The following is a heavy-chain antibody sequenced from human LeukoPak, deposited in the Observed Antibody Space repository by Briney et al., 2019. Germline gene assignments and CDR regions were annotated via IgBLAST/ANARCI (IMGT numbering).Heavy chain of an antibody. Sequence: SVKVSCKASGGTFSSFVISWVRQAPGQGLEWMGEIIPIFGTPNYAQKFQGRVTITADESTSTAYMELSSLRSEDTAVYYCARRFAVDWFDYWGQGTLVTVSS. J-gene: IGHJ4*02. CDR1: GGTFSSFV. D-gene: IGHD3-9*01. CDR2: IIPIFGTP. CDR3: ARRFAVDWFDY. V-gene: IGHV1-69*13.